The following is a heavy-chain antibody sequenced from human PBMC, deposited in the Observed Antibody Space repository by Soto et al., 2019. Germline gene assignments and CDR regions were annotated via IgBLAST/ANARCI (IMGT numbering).Heavy chain of an antibody. J-gene: IGHJ5*02. D-gene: IGHD3-3*01. CDR1: GFTFSSYW. CDR2: INSDGSST. Sequence: GSLRLSCAASGFTFSSYWMHWVRQAPGKGLVWVSRINSDGSSTSYADPVKGRFTISRDNAKNTLYLQMNSLRAEDTAVYYCARVLDFWSGAPLEFDPWGQGTLVTVSS. CDR3: ARVLDFWSGAPLEFDP. V-gene: IGHV3-74*01.